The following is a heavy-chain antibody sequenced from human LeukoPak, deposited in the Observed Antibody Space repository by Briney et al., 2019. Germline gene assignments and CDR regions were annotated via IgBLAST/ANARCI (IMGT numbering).Heavy chain of an antibody. CDR2: IYYSGST. D-gene: IGHD6-13*01. CDR3: ARDSSIGSWYPFDY. J-gene: IGHJ4*02. CDR1: GGSISTYY. Sequence: SETLSLTCTVSGGSISTYYWGWIRQPPGKGLEWIGSIYYSGSTYYNPSLKSRVTISVDTSKNQFSLKLSSVTAADTAVYYCARDSSIGSWYPFDYWGQGTLVTVSS. V-gene: IGHV4-39*07.